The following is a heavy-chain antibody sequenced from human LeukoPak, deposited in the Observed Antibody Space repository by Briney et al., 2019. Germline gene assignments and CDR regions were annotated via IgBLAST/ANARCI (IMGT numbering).Heavy chain of an antibody. Sequence: PSGTLSLTCAVSGGSISSNTWWSWVRQPPGKGLEWIGEIYHSGSTNYNPSLQSRVTISVDKSKNQFSLKLNSMTAADTAVYYCARLYRLLQGDWFDPWGQGTLVTVSS. D-gene: IGHD2-21*02. CDR2: IYHSGST. V-gene: IGHV4-4*02. J-gene: IGHJ5*02. CDR3: ARLYRLLQGDWFDP. CDR1: GGSISSNTW.